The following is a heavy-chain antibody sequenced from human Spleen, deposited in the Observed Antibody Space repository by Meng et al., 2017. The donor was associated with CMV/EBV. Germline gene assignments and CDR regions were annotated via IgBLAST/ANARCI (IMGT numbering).Heavy chain of an antibody. J-gene: IGHJ6*02. Sequence: GGSLRLSCAASGFTFSSFAMSWVRQAPGKGLEWISAIGADGGSTYYADSVQGRFTISRDNAKNTLYLQMNSLRAEDTAVYYCARYCSSTSWCYYSGMDVWGQGTTVTVSS. CDR1: GFTFSSFA. V-gene: IGHV3-23*01. CDR3: ARYCSSTSWCYYSGMDV. CDR2: IGADGGST. D-gene: IGHD2-2*01.